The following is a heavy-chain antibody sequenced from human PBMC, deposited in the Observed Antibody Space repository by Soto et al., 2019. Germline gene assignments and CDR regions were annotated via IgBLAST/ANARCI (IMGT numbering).Heavy chain of an antibody. CDR1: GGTVSSYA. CDR2: FIPIFVSA. Sequence: QLHLVQSGAEVKKAGSSVKVSCKASGGTVSSYAITWVRQAPGKGLEWMGVFIPIFVSAHYAPKFQGRITITADEYTSTAYMELSGLTSEYTAIYYCARDVSSDTTGFRGYDLWGQGTQVTVSS. D-gene: IGHD3-10*01. CDR3: ARDVSSDTTGFRGYDL. V-gene: IGHV1-69*01. J-gene: IGHJ4*02.